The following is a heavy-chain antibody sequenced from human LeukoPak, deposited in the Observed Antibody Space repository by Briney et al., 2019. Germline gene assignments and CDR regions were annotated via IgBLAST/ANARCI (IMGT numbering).Heavy chain of an antibody. CDR1: GFTFSSYN. D-gene: IGHD3-3*01. CDR2: ISSRSSYI. V-gene: IGHV3-21*01. CDR3: ASGVNYFDY. Sequence: GGSLRLSCATSGFTFSSYNMKWVRQAPGKGLEWVSSISSRSSYIFYADSVKGRFTISRDNAKKSLYLQMNSLRAEDTAVYYCASGVNYFDYWGQGTLVTVSS. J-gene: IGHJ4*02.